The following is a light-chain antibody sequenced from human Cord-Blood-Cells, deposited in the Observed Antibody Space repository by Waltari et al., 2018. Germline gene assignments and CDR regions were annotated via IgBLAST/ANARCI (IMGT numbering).Light chain of an antibody. V-gene: IGKV1-33*01. CDR1: QDISNY. CDR2: DAS. Sequence: GDRVTITCQASQDISNYLNWYQQKPGKAPKLLIYDASNLETGVPSRFSGSGSGTDFTFTISSLQPEDIATYYCQQYDTVYSFGQGTKLEIK. J-gene: IGKJ2*03. CDR3: QQYDTVYS.